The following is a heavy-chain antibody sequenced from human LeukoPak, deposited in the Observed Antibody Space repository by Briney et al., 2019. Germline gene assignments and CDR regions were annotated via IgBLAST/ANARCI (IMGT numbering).Heavy chain of an antibody. J-gene: IGHJ4*02. V-gene: IGHV1-69*05. Sequence: SVKVSCKASGGTFSSYAISWVRQAPGQGLEWMGGIIPIFGTANYAQKFQGRVTITTDESTSTAYMELSCLRSEDTAVYYCASGYDFWSGYYFYFDYWGQGTLVTVSS. D-gene: IGHD3-3*01. CDR2: IIPIFGTA. CDR3: ASGYDFWSGYYFYFDY. CDR1: GGTFSSYA.